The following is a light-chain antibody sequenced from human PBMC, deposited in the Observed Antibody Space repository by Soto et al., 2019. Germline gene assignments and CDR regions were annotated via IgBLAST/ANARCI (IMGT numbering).Light chain of an antibody. CDR1: QSLLHSNGYNY. V-gene: IGKV2-28*01. Sequence: DIVMTQSPLSLPVTPGEPASISCRSSQSLLHSNGYNYLDWYLQKPGQSPQLLIYLRSNRASGVTDRFSGSGAGTDFTLKISRVEAEDVGVYYCMQALQTPWTFGQGTQVEIK. J-gene: IGKJ1*01. CDR2: LRS. CDR3: MQALQTPWT.